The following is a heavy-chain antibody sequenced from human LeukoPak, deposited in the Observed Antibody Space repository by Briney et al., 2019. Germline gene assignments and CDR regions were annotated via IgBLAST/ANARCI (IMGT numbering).Heavy chain of an antibody. D-gene: IGHD3-10*01. Sequence: SETLSLTCAVYGGSFSGYYWSWIRQPPGKGLEWIGEINHSGSTNYNPSLKSRVTISVDTSKSQFSLKLSSVTAADTAVYYCAKGTEVRGVIAHWGQGTLVTVSS. V-gene: IGHV4-34*01. CDR3: AKGTEVRGVIAH. CDR1: GGSFSGYY. J-gene: IGHJ4*02. CDR2: INHSGST.